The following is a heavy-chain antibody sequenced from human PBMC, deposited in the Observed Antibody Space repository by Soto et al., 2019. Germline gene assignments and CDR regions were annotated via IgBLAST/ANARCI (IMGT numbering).Heavy chain of an antibody. CDR3: TRAAWFPYLSFY. CDR1: GFTFSRFE. J-gene: IGHJ4*02. V-gene: IGHV3-48*03. D-gene: IGHD3-10*01. CDR2: ISSSGSTA. Sequence: PGGSLRLSCAASGFTFSRFELHWVRQAPGKGLEWISYISSSGSTAYYASSLEGRFTISRDNANNSVYLQMDSLRAEDTALYYCTRAAWFPYLSFYWGQGALVTVSS.